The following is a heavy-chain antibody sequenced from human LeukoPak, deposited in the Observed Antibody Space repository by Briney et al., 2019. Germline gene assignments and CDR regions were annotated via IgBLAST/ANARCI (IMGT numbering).Heavy chain of an antibody. J-gene: IGHJ5*02. D-gene: IGHD6-19*01. CDR3: ARSRSSGWPDNWFDP. CDR1: GGTFSSYT. Sequence: SVEVSCKASGGTFSSYTISWVRQAPGQGLEWMGRIIPILGIANYAQKFQGRVTITADKSTSTAYMELSSLRSEDTAVYYCARSRSSGWPDNWFDPWGQGTLVTVSS. V-gene: IGHV1-69*02. CDR2: IIPILGIA.